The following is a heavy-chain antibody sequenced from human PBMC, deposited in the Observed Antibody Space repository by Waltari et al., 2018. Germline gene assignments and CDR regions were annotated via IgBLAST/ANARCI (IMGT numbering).Heavy chain of an antibody. CDR3: ANSRGGWVEVAYYFDY. D-gene: IGHD3-10*01. CDR2: IRYDGSNK. Sequence: QVQLVESGGGVVQPGGSLRLSCAASGFTFSSYGMHWVRQAPGKGLEWVAFIRYDGSNKYYADSVKGRFTISRDNSKNTLYLQMNSLRAEDTAVYYCANSRGGWVEVAYYFDYWGQGTLVTVSS. CDR1: GFTFSSYG. J-gene: IGHJ4*02. V-gene: IGHV3-30*02.